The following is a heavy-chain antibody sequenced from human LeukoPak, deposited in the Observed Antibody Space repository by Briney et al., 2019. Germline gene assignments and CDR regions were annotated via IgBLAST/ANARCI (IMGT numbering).Heavy chain of an antibody. CDR1: GGTFSSYA. CDR2: IIPIFGTA. Sequence: SVKVSCKASGGTFSSYAISWVRQAPGQGLEWMGRIIPIFGTANYAQKFQGRVAITTDESTSTAYMELSSLRSEDTAVYYCARDLPLSYFWFDPWGQGTLVTVSS. J-gene: IGHJ5*02. V-gene: IGHV1-69*05. CDR3: ARDLPLSYFWFDP. D-gene: IGHD1-26*01.